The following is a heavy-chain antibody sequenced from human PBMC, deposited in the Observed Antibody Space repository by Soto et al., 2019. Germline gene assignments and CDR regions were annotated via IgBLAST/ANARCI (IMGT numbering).Heavy chain of an antibody. CDR1: GYTFTGYY. J-gene: IGHJ3*02. CDR3: ARDSGGDIVVVPAPLDAFDI. D-gene: IGHD2-2*01. Sequence: ASVKVSCKASGYTFTGYYMHWVRQAPGQGLELMGMINPNSGGTNYAQKFQGWVTMTRDTSISTAYMELSRLRSDDTAVYYCARDSGGDIVVVPAPLDAFDIWGQGTMVTVSS. CDR2: INPNSGGT. V-gene: IGHV1-2*04.